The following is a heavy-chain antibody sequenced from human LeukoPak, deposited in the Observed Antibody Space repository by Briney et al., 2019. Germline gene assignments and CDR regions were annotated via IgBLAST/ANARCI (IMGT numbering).Heavy chain of an antibody. CDR1: GYTFTSYD. D-gene: IGHD5-12*01. V-gene: IGHV1-8*01. CDR3: ARGRRGYSGYDLDETYYFDY. CDR2: MNPNSGNT. J-gene: IGHJ4*02. Sequence: ASVKVSCKASGYTFTSYDINWVRQATGQGLEWMGWMNPNSGNTGYAQKFQGRVTMTRNTSISTAYMELSSLRSEDTAVHYCARGRRGYSGYDLDETYYFDYWGQGTLVTVSS.